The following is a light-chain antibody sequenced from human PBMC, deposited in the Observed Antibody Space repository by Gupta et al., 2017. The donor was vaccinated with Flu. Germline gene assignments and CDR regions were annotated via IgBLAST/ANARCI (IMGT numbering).Light chain of an antibody. J-gene: IGLJ1*01. CDR1: SSNIGAGFD. CDR3: QSYDSSLDGLYV. Sequence: QSVLTQPPSVSGAPGQRVTISCTGSSSNIGAGFDVHWFQHLPGTAPKLLINGDNNRPSGVPDRFSASKSGTSASLAITGLQAEEEADYYCQSYDSSLDGLYVFGTGTKVTVL. CDR2: GDN. V-gene: IGLV1-40*01.